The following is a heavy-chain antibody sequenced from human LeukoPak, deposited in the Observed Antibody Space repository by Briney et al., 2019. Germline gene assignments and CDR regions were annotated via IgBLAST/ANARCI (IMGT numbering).Heavy chain of an antibody. CDR2: LSGNAGRP. D-gene: IGHD6-19*01. CDR1: GFTFISYA. CDR3: AKERSIAVADFDY. Sequence: GGSLRLSCAASGFTFISYAMSWVRQAPGKGLEWVSSLSGNAGRPYYADSVKGRFTISRDNSKNTLYLQMNSLRAEDTAVYYCAKERSIAVADFDYWGQGTLVTVSS. V-gene: IGHV3-23*01. J-gene: IGHJ4*02.